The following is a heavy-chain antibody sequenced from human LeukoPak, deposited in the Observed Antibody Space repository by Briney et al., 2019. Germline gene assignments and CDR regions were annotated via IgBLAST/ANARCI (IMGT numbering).Heavy chain of an antibody. CDR3: TALSSGRYGDY. Sequence: GGSLRLSCAASGFTFSGSAMHWVRQAPGKGLEWVSAISGSGGSTYYADSVKGRFTISRDNSKDTLYLQMNSLRAEDTAVYYCTALSSGRYGDYWGQGTLVTVSS. CDR2: ISGSGGST. CDR1: GFTFSGSA. D-gene: IGHD6-19*01. V-gene: IGHV3-23*01. J-gene: IGHJ4*02.